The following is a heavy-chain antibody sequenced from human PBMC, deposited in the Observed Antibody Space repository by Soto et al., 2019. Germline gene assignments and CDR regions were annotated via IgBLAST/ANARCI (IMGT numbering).Heavy chain of an antibody. CDR2: IYPGDSDT. V-gene: IGHV5-51*01. CDR3: AGGGVRGVITRTRDYYGMDV. D-gene: IGHD3-10*01. J-gene: IGHJ6*02. Sequence: GESLKISCQGSGYSFTSYWIGWVRQMPGKGLEWMGIIYPGDSDTRYSPPFQGQVTISADKSISTAYLQWSSLKASDTAMYYFAGGGVRGVITRTRDYYGMDVWGQGTTVTVSS. CDR1: GYSFTSYW.